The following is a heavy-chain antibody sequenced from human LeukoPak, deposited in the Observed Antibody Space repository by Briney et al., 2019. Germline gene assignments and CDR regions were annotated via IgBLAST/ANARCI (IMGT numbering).Heavy chain of an antibody. V-gene: IGHV4-59*02. J-gene: IGHJ4*02. Sequence: SETLSLTCTVSGGSVSDYYWSWIRQSPGKGLEWIGYIYYTGSTSYNPSLRSRVTMSVDTSKNQFSLKLSSVTAADTAVCYCARVRGYYPIDYWGQGTLVTVSS. CDR3: ARVRGYYPIDY. CDR1: GGSVSDYY. D-gene: IGHD2-21*01. CDR2: IYYTGST.